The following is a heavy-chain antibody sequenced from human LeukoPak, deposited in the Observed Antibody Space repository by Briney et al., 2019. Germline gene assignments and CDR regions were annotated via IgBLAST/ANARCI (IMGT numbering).Heavy chain of an antibody. CDR1: GDFISSGSYY. V-gene: IGHV4-61*02. D-gene: IGHD3-22*01. CDR3: ARNTYYYDSSGYYTFDY. CDR2: IYTSGGT. J-gene: IGHJ4*02. Sequence: SETLSLTCTVSGDFISSGSYYWSWLRQPVGKGLEWIGRIYTSGGTNYNPSLTSRGPISVDTSKIQFSLKLSSVTAADTAVYYCARNTYYYDSSGYYTFDYWGQGTLVTVSS.